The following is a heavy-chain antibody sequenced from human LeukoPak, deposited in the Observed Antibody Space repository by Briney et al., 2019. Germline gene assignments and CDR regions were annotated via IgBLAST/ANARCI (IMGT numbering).Heavy chain of an antibody. CDR3: ATSNWGSNY. V-gene: IGHV3-7*01. CDR2: IKQDGSEQ. D-gene: IGHD7-27*01. Sequence: GGSLRLSCAASGFTFSDYWISWVRQAPGKRLEWLANIKQDGSEQYYVDSVKGRFTISRDNAKNSLYLQMHSLRAEDTAVYYCATSNWGSNYWGQGTLVTVSS. J-gene: IGHJ4*02. CDR1: GFTFSDYW.